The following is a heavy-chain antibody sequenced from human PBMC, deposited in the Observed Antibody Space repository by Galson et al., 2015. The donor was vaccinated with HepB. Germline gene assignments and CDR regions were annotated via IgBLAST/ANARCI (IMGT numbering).Heavy chain of an antibody. D-gene: IGHD3-10*01. V-gene: IGHV1-2*05. CDR1: GYTFTGYY. CDR3: ARGGYYGSGSPGVNYGMDV. Sequence: SVKVSCKASGYTFTGYYMHWVRQAPGQGLEWMGRINPNSGGTNYAQKFQGRVTMTRDTSISTAYMELSRLRSDDTVVYYCARGGYYGSGSPGVNYGMDVWGQGTTVTVSS. J-gene: IGHJ6*02. CDR2: INPNSGGT.